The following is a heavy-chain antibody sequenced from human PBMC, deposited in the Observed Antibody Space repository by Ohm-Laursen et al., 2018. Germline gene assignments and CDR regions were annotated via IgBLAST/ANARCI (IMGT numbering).Heavy chain of an antibody. Sequence: SDTLSLTCTVSGCSMRSYYWSWIRQPPGKGLEWIGYIYHSGITTYNPSLKSPVTISIDTSKRQFSLKLSSVTAADTAVYYCARDRHLDDAFDIWGQGTKVTVSS. CDR1: GCSMRSYY. J-gene: IGHJ3*02. D-gene: IGHD3-3*01. CDR3: ARDRHLDDAFDI. CDR2: IYHSGIT. V-gene: IGHV4-59*01.